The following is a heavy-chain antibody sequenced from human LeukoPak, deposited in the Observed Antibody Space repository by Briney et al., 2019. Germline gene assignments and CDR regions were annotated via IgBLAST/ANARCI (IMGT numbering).Heavy chain of an antibody. D-gene: IGHD1-26*01. CDR2: ISSSGRGGNT. Sequence: GWALRLSCAASGGTLSRYAMGWPRQAAGRGREGVAGISSSGRGGNTYYGVSVEGRFTISRDSSKHTLFLHMNTPRAEHSAIFYCAKDRTVGAYYWSFDLWGRGTLVTVSS. CDR1: GGTLSRYA. J-gene: IGHJ2*01. V-gene: IGHV3-23*01. CDR3: AKDRTVGAYYWSFDL.